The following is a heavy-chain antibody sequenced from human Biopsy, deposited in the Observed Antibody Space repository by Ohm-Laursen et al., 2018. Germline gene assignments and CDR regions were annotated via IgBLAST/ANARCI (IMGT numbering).Heavy chain of an antibody. CDR1: GDAFLGYY. Sequence: EASVKVSCKVSGDAFLGYYLHWVRQAPGQGLEWMGSIYPNSGDTDFAQKFQGRVSMTRDTSVSTAYLELSSLRSDDTAIYYCARDLLEWSLPSWGQGTLVTVSS. CDR2: IYPNSGDT. CDR3: ARDLLEWSLPS. J-gene: IGHJ4*02. V-gene: IGHV1-2*02. D-gene: IGHD3-3*01.